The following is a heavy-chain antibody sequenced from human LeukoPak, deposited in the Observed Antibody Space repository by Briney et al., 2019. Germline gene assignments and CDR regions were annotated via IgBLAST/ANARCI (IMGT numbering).Heavy chain of an antibody. D-gene: IGHD1-14*01. J-gene: IGHJ4*02. CDR2: ISGSGGST. CDR3: ANARAESSFDY. Sequence: GGSLRLSCALSGFTLSSYAMSCVRQAPGKGLEWVSAISGSGGSTYYADSVKGRFTISRDDSKNTLYLQMNSLRAEDTAVYYWANARAESSFDYWGQGTLVTVSS. CDR1: GFTLSSYA. V-gene: IGHV3-23*01.